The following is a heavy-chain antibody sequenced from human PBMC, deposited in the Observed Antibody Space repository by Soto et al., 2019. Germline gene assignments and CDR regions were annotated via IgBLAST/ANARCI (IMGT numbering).Heavy chain of an antibody. CDR3: ARESEDLTSNFDY. CDR2: ISSTTNYI. Sequence: GGSLRLSCAASGFTFTRYSMNWVRQAPGNGLEWVSSISSTTNYIYYGDSMKGRFTISRDNAKNSLYLEMNSLRAEDTAVYYCARESEDLTSNFDYWGQGXLVTVYS. V-gene: IGHV3-21*06. CDR1: GFTFTRYS. J-gene: IGHJ4*02.